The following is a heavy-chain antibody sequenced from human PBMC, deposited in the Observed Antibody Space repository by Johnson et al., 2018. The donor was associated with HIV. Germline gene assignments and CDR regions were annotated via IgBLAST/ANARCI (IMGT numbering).Heavy chain of an antibody. Sequence: QEKLVESGGGVVQPGRSLRLSCAASGFTFSSYAMHWVRQAPGKGLEWVAVISYDGSNKYYADSVKGRFTISRDNSKNTLYLQMNSLRVEDTAVYYCAKVGTGYTSSSVGAFDIWGQGTMVTVSS. CDR1: GFTFSSYA. V-gene: IGHV3-30-3*01. CDR3: AKVGTGYTSSSVGAFDI. D-gene: IGHD6-19*01. J-gene: IGHJ3*02. CDR2: ISYDGSNK.